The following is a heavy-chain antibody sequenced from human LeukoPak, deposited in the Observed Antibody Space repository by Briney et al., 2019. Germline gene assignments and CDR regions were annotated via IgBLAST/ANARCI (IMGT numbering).Heavy chain of an antibody. V-gene: IGHV4-59*01. CDR1: GGSISSYY. D-gene: IGHD5-18*01. J-gene: IGHJ4*02. CDR2: IYYSGST. CDR3: ARADTAMVTIDY. Sequence: SETLSLTCTVSGGSISSYYWSWIRQPAGKGLEWIGYIYYSGSTNYNPSLKSRVTISVDTSKNQFSLKLSSVTAADTAVYYCARADTAMVTIDYWGQGTLVTVSS.